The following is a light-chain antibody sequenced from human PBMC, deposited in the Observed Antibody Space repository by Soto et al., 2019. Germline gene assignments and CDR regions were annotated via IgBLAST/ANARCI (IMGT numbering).Light chain of an antibody. CDR2: GAS. CDR3: PQYGSSPLT. CDR1: QSVSSSY. Sequence: DIVLPQSPGTLSLSPGERSTLSWRASQSVSSSYVAWYQQKPGQAPRLLSEGASSRATGIPDRFSGSGAGTDCTRTISRLEPEDLAVYAGPQYGSSPLTVGGGTKVEIK. J-gene: IGKJ4*01. V-gene: IGKV3-20*01.